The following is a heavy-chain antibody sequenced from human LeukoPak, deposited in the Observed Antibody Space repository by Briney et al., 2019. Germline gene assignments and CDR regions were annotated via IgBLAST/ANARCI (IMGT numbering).Heavy chain of an antibody. CDR2: IIPILGIA. V-gene: IGHV1-69*04. CDR3: ARVNGGYEGYFHY. J-gene: IGHJ4*02. CDR1: GGTFSSYA. Sequence: ASVTVSCKASGGTFSSYAISWVRQAPGQGLEWMGRIIPILGIANYAQKFQGRVTITADKSTSTAYMELSSLRSEDTAVYYCARVNGGYEGYFHYWGQGTLVTVSS. D-gene: IGHD2-8*01.